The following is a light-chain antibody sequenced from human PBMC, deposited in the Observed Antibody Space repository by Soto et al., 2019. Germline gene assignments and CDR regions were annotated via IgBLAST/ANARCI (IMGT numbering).Light chain of an antibody. CDR1: SGSVSTNYY. Sequence: QTVVTQEPSFSVSPGGTVTLTCGLSSGSVSTNYYPSWYQQTPGQAPRTLIYSTNTRSSGVPDRFSGSILGNKAALTITGAQADDESDYYCVLYMGGGIRVFGGGTKVTV. V-gene: IGLV8-61*01. CDR2: STN. CDR3: VLYMGGGIRV. J-gene: IGLJ3*02.